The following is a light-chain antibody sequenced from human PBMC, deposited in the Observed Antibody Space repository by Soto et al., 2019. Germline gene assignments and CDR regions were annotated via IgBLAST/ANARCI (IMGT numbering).Light chain of an antibody. CDR2: DAS. Sequence: DIHMTQSPSTLSASVGDRVTITCRASQSISSWLAWYQQKPGKAPKLLIYDASSLESGVPSRLSGSGSGTEFTLTISSLQPDDFATYYCQQYNSYQTFGQGTKVDIK. CDR1: QSISSW. CDR3: QQYNSYQT. V-gene: IGKV1-5*01. J-gene: IGKJ1*01.